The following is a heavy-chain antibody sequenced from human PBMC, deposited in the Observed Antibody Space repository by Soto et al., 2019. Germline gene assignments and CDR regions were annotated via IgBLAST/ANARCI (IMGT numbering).Heavy chain of an antibody. Sequence: LSLTCTVSGGSISSSSYYWGWIRQPPGKGLEWIGSIYYSGSTYYNPSLKSRVTISVDTSKNQFSLKLSSVTAADTAVYYCARQEWELGVNYYYGMDVWGQGTTVTVS. J-gene: IGHJ6*02. CDR2: IYYSGST. D-gene: IGHD1-26*01. CDR3: ARQEWELGVNYYYGMDV. CDR1: GGSISSSSYY. V-gene: IGHV4-39*01.